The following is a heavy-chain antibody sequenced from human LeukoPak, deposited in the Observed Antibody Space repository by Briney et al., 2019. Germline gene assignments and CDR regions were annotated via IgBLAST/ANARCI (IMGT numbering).Heavy chain of an antibody. D-gene: IGHD6-13*01. CDR1: GFTFSSYG. CDR2: ISYDGSKK. J-gene: IGHJ3*02. Sequence: GGSLRLSCAASGFTFSSYGMHWVRQAPGKGLEWVAVISYDGSKKYYVDSVKGRFTISRDNSKNTLYLQMNSLRAEDTAVYYCARDLVDDSSSWNDAFDIWGQGTMVTVSS. CDR3: ARDLVDDSSSWNDAFDI. V-gene: IGHV3-30*03.